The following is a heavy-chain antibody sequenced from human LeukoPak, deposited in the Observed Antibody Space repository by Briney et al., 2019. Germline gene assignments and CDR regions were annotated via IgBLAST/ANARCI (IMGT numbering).Heavy chain of an antibody. J-gene: IGHJ4*02. D-gene: IGHD7-27*01. CDR1: GFTFSSYG. CDR3: AKDRDGDLFDY. V-gene: IGHV3-30*18. CDR2: ISYDGSNK. Sequence: PGRSLRLSCAASGFTFSSYGMHWVRQAPGKGLEWVAVISYDGSNKYYADSVKGRFTISRDNSKNTLYLQMNSLRAEDTAVYYCAKDRDGDLFDYWGQGTLVTVSS.